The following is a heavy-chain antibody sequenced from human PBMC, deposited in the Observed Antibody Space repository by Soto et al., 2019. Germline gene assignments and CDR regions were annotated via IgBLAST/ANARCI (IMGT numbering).Heavy chain of an antibody. CDR2: ISSSSSYT. CDR3: ARNLFCSGGSCPQDI. D-gene: IGHD2-15*01. CDR1: GFTFYDYY. J-gene: IGHJ3*02. Sequence: GGSLRLSCAASGFTFYDYYMSWIRQAPGKGLEWVSYISSSSSYTNYADSVKGRFTISRDNAKNSLYLQMNSLRAEDTAVYYCARNLFCSGGSCPQDIWGQGTMVTVSS. V-gene: IGHV3-11*06.